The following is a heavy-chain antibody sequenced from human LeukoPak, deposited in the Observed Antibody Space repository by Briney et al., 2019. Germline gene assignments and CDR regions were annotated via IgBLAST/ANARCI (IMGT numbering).Heavy chain of an antibody. J-gene: IGHJ4*02. CDR2: IYYSGST. D-gene: IGHD4-11*01. CDR1: GGSISSSSYY. Sequence: PSETLSLTCTVSGGSISSSSYYWGWIRQPPGKGLEWIGTIYYSGSTYYNPSLKSRVTISVDTSKNQFSLKLSSVTAADTAVYYCASRYDYSNYIDYWGQGTLVTVS. CDR3: ASRYDYSNYIDY. V-gene: IGHV4-39*01.